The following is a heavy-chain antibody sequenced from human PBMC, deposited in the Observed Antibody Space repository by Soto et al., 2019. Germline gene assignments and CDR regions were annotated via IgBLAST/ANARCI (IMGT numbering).Heavy chain of an antibody. CDR1: GGSISSSSYY. CDR3: ARATYYDSSGYQFPQRLDP. CDR2: IYYSGST. V-gene: IGHV4-39*01. D-gene: IGHD3-22*01. Sequence: QLQLQESGPGLVKSSETLSLTCTVSGGSISSSSYYWGWIRQPPGKGLEWIGSIYYSGSTYYNPSLKSRVTISVDTSKNQFSLKVTSVTAADTAVYYCARATYYDSSGYQFPQRLDPWGQGTLVTVSS. J-gene: IGHJ5*02.